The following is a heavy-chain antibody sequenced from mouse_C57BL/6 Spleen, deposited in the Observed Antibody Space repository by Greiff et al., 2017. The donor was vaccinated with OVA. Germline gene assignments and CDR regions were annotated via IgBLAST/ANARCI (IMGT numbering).Heavy chain of an antibody. V-gene: IGHV1-15*01. CDR3: TRSSYGNYSAWFAY. D-gene: IGHD2-1*01. CDR1: GYTFTDYE. J-gene: IGHJ3*01. CDR2: IVPETGGT. Sequence: QVQLQQSGAELVRPGASVTLSCKASGYTFTDYEMHWVKQTPVHGLEWIGAIVPETGGTAYNQKFKGKAILTADKSSSTAYMELRSLTSEDSAVYYCTRSSYGNYSAWFAYWGQGTLVTVSA.